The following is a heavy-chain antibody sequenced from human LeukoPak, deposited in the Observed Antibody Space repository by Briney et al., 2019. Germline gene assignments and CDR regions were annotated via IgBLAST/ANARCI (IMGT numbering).Heavy chain of an antibody. J-gene: IGHJ4*02. CDR2: ISSSSSYI. D-gene: IGHD1-26*01. CDR3: ARVLWRGSYSPFDY. V-gene: IGHV3-21*01. CDR1: GFTFSSYS. Sequence: GGSLRLSCAASGFTFSSYSMNWVRQAPGKGLEWVSSISSSSSYIYYADSVKGRFTISRDNAKNSLYLQMNSLRAEDTAVYYCARVLWRGSYSPFDYWGQGTLVTVSS.